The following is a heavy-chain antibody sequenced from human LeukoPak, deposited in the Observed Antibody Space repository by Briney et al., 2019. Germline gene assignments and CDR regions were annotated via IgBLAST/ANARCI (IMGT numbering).Heavy chain of an antibody. Sequence: SETLSLTCTVSGGSISSFYWTWIRQPPGKGLEWIGYIYYSGSTNYNPSFKSRVTISVDTSKNQFSLKLNSVTAADTAVYYCARHFNRWELLGGVAYYYFDYWGQGTLVTVSS. CDR2: IYYSGST. J-gene: IGHJ4*02. CDR3: ARHFNRWELLGGVAYYYFDY. D-gene: IGHD1-26*01. V-gene: IGHV4-59*01. CDR1: GGSISSFY.